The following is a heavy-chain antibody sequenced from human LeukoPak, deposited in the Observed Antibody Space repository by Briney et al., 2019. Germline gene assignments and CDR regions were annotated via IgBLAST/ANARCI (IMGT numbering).Heavy chain of an antibody. CDR3: ARIGFWSGYNHY. CDR1: GFTFSNAW. J-gene: IGHJ4*02. V-gene: IGHV3-7*01. D-gene: IGHD3-3*01. CDR2: IKQDGSEK. Sequence: GGSLRLSCAASGFTFSNAWMSWVRQAPGKGLEWVANIKQDGSEKYYVDSVKGRFTISRDNAKNSLYLQMNSLRAEDTAVYYCARIGFWSGYNHYWGQGTLVTVSS.